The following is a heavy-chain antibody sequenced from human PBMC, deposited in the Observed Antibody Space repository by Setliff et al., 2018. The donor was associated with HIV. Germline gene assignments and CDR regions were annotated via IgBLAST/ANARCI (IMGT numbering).Heavy chain of an antibody. V-gene: IGHV3-7*03. CDR1: GFTFSNYW. J-gene: IGHJ5*02. Sequence: PGGSLRLSCAASGFTFSNYWMDWVRQAPGKGLEWVATIKQGGSEIYYMDSVKGRFTISRDNARTSLYLEMSSLRDEDTAVYLCANLWELGAWGQGTLVTVSS. D-gene: IGHD3-16*01. CDR2: IKQGGSEI. CDR3: ANLWELGA.